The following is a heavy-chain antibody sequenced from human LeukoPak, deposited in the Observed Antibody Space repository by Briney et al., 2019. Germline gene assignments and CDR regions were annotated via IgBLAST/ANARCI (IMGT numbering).Heavy chain of an antibody. CDR3: ARVGYYDSSGYLGIDY. D-gene: IGHD3-22*01. Sequence: GGSLRLSCAASGFTFSSYGMHWVRQAPGKGLEWVAVIWYDGSNKYYADSVKGRFTISRDNSKNTLYLQMNSLRAEDTAVYYCARVGYYDSSGYLGIDYWGQGTLVTVSS. J-gene: IGHJ4*02. CDR2: IWYDGSNK. CDR1: GFTFSSYG. V-gene: IGHV3-33*01.